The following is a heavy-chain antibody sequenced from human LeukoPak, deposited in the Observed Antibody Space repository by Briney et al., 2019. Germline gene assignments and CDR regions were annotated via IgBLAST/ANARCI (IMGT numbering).Heavy chain of an antibody. CDR2: IYNSGST. V-gene: IGHV4-59*02. J-gene: IGHJ3*02. CDR1: GGSVGSYY. D-gene: IGHD1-26*01. CDR3: VRDWEGFNFDI. Sequence: SETLSLTCTVSGGSVGSYYWSWVRQPPGEGLEWIAYIYNSGSTNYDLFLKSRVTISVDTSKNQFSLKLSSVIAADTAVYYCVRDWEGFNFDIWGQGTMVTVTS.